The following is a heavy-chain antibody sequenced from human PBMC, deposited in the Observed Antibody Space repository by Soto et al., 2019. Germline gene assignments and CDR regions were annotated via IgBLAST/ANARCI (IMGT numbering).Heavy chain of an antibody. CDR1: GGSISSYY. J-gene: IGHJ4*02. Sequence: SETLSLTCTVSGGSISSYYWSWIRQPPGKGLEWIGYIYYSGSTNYNPSLKSRVTISVDTSKNQFSLKLSSVTAADTAVYYCASSYSSSWYIGYWGQGTLVTVSS. V-gene: IGHV4-59*01. CDR2: IYYSGST. CDR3: ASSYSSSWYIGY. D-gene: IGHD6-13*01.